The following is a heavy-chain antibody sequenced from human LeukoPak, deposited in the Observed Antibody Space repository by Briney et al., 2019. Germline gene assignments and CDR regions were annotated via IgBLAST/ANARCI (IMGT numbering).Heavy chain of an antibody. CDR1: GYTFTGYY. J-gene: IGHJ1*01. Sequence: ASVKVSCKASGYTFTGYYMHWVRQAPGQGLEWMGWINPNSGGTNYAQKLQGRVTMTTDTSTSTAYMELRSLRSDDTAVYYCARVASKKGYFQHWGQGTLVTVSS. V-gene: IGHV1-2*02. CDR2: INPNSGGT. CDR3: ARVASKKGYFQH.